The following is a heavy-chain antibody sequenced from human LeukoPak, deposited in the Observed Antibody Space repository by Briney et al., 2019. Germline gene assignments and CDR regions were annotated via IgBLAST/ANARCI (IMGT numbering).Heavy chain of an antibody. Sequence: SETLSLTCTVSGGSISSYYWSWIRQPPGKGLEWIGYIYYSGSTNYNPSLKSRVTISVDTSNNQFSLKLSSVTAADTAVYHCARLWFGSQDYYYYGMDVWGQGTTVTVSS. V-gene: IGHV4-59*08. CDR2: IYYSGST. J-gene: IGHJ6*02. CDR1: GGSISSYY. CDR3: ARLWFGSQDYYYYGMDV. D-gene: IGHD3-10*01.